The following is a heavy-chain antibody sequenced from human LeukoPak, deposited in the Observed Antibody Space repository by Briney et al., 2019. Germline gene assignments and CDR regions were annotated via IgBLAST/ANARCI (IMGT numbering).Heavy chain of an antibody. D-gene: IGHD3-22*01. V-gene: IGHV3-7*04. CDR1: GFTFSSYW. CDR3: ARGPSLVVVIAYFDY. J-gene: IGHJ4*02. CDR2: IKQDGSEK. Sequence: GGSLRLSCAASGFTFSSYWMSWGRQAPGKGLEWVANIKQDGSEKYYVDSVKGRFTISRDNAKNSLYLQMNSLRAEDTAVYYCARGPSLVVVIAYFDYWGQGTLVTVSS.